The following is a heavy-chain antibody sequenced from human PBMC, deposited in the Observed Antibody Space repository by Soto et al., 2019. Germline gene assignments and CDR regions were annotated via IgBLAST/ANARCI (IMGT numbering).Heavy chain of an antibody. J-gene: IGHJ6*02. Sequence: QPGGSLRLSCAASGFTFSSYAMHWVRQAPGKGLEWVAVISYDGSNKYYADSVKGRFTISRDNSKNTLYLQMNSLRAEDTAVYYCARDRSGYDYRPSYYYYYGMDVWGQGTTVTVSS. CDR3: ARDRSGYDYRPSYYYYYGMDV. CDR1: GFTFSSYA. CDR2: ISYDGSNK. V-gene: IGHV3-30-3*01. D-gene: IGHD5-12*01.